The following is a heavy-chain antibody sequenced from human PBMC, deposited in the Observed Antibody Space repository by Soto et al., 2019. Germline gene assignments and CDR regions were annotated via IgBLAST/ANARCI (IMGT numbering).Heavy chain of an antibody. CDR1: GGSISSYY. D-gene: IGHD2-15*01. V-gene: IGHV4-59*01. CDR3: ARGYCSGGSCYHDSRGRDYGMDV. CDR2: IYYSGST. J-gene: IGHJ6*02. Sequence: SETLSLTCTVSGGSISSYYWSWIRQPPGKGLEWIGYIYYSGSTNYNPSLKSRVTISVDTSKNQFSLKLSSVTAADTAVYYCARGYCSGGSCYHDSRGRDYGMDVWGQGTTVTVSS.